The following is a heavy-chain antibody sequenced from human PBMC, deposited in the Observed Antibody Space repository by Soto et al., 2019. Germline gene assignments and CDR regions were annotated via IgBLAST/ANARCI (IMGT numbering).Heavy chain of an antibody. D-gene: IGHD2-2*01. CDR3: ARALRGYCSNTSCLNYYYYGMDV. J-gene: IGHJ6*02. V-gene: IGHV1-69*06. CDR2: IIPIFATA. Sequence: SVKVSCKASGGTFSRYAISWARQAPGQGLEWMGGIIPIFATANYAQKFQGRVTITADKSTSTAYMELSSLRSEDTAVYYCARALRGYCSNTSCLNYYYYGMDVWGQGTTVTVSS. CDR1: GGTFSRYA.